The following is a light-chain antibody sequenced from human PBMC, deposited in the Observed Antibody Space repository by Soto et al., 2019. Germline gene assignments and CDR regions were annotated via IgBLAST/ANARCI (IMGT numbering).Light chain of an antibody. CDR2: EVS. CDR3: SSYAGSNIVV. V-gene: IGLV2-8*01. Sequence: QSVLTQPPSASGSPGQSVTISCTGTSSDVGGYNFVSWYQQHPGKAPKLMIYEVSERPSGVPDRFSGSKSGNTASLTVSGLPAEDEADYYCSSYAGSNIVVFGGGTKVTVL. J-gene: IGLJ2*01. CDR1: SSDVGGYNF.